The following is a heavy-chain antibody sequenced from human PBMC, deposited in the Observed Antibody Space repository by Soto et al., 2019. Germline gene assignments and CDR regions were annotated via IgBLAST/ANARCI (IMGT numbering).Heavy chain of an antibody. CDR3: ARSGSGIYERSKYYFYGLDV. V-gene: IGHV5-51*01. J-gene: IGHJ6*02. CDR2: IYPGDSDT. CDR1: GYSFTTYW. D-gene: IGHD3-10*01. Sequence: PGESLKISCKGSGYSFTTYWIGWVRQMPGKGLEWMGIIYPGDSDTKYSPSFQGQVTISADRSTSTAFLQWSSLKASDTAMYYRARSGSGIYERSKYYFYGLDVWGQGTTVTVS.